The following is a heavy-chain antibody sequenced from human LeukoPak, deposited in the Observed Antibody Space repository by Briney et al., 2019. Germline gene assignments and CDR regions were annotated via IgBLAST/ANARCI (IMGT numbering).Heavy chain of an antibody. Sequence: PGGSLRLSCAASGFTFSSYGMHWVRQAPGKGLEWVAFIRYDGSNKYYADSVKGRFTISRDNSKNTLYLQMNSLRAEDTAVYYCAKDPSYYGSGSYFGGHDYWGQGTLATVSS. CDR2: IRYDGSNK. J-gene: IGHJ4*02. CDR1: GFTFSSYG. CDR3: AKDPSYYGSGSYFGGHDY. V-gene: IGHV3-30*02. D-gene: IGHD3-10*01.